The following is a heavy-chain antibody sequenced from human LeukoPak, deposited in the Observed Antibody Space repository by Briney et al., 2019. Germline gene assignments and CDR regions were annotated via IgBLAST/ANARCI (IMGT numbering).Heavy chain of an antibody. V-gene: IGHV4-59*01. CDR2: IYYSGNT. J-gene: IGHJ4*02. CDR3: ARAGYSSSWYYFDY. D-gene: IGHD6-13*01. CDR1: GGSLSSYY. Sequence: SETLSLTCTVSGGSLSSYYWYWIRQPPGKGLEWGGYIYYSGNTNYNPSLKSRVTISVDTSKNQFSLKLRSVTAADTAVYYCARAGYSSSWYYFDYWGQGTPVTVSS.